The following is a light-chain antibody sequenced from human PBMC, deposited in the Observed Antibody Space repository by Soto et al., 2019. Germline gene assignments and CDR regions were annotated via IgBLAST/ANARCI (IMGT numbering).Light chain of an antibody. V-gene: IGKV2-28*01. Sequence: DIVMSQSPLALPVTPGEPASISCRSIQSLLHSNGYNYLDWYLEKPGQSPQLLIYLGSNRASGVPDRFSGSGSGTDFTLKISRVEADDVGVYYCMQALQTPYTFGQGTKVDIK. CDR2: LGS. CDR1: QSLLHSNGYNY. J-gene: IGKJ2*01. CDR3: MQALQTPYT.